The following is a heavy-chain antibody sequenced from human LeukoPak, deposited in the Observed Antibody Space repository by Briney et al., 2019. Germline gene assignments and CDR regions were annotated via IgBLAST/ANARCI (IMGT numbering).Heavy chain of an antibody. D-gene: IGHD6-6*01. V-gene: IGHV1-2*04. Sequence: GASVKVSCKASGYTFNNYFMHWVQQAPGQGLEWMGRINPNSGGTNYAQKFQGWVTMTRDTSISTAYMELSRLRSDDTAVYYCAREGGLASIAARPESSESIGMDVWGQGTTVTVSS. CDR2: INPNSGGT. CDR3: AREGGLASIAARPESSESIGMDV. J-gene: IGHJ6*02. CDR1: GYTFNNYF.